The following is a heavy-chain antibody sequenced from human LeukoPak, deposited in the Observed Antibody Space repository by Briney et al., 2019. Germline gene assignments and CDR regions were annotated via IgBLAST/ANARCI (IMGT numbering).Heavy chain of an antibody. CDR3: VRVGGRSSIGGDC. CDR2: IKSDGSNS. J-gene: IGHJ4*02. Sequence: PGGSLRLSCAASGFTFSTYWMHWVRQAPGTGLVWVSRIKSDGSNSNYADCVEGRFTISRDNAKNTLYLQMNSLRAEDTAVYHCVRVGGRSSIGGDCWGQGTLVTVSS. V-gene: IGHV3-74*01. CDR1: GFTFSTYW. D-gene: IGHD3-10*01.